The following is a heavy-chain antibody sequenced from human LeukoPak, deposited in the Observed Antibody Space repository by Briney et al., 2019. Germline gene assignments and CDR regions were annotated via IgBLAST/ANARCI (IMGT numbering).Heavy chain of an antibody. V-gene: IGHV4-59*01. CDR1: GGSISSYY. CDR2: IYYSGST. CDR3: ARCMVRGALYYMDV. J-gene: IGHJ6*03. D-gene: IGHD3-10*01. Sequence: SETLSLTCTVSGGSISSYYWSWIRQPPGKGLEWIGYIYYSGSTNYNPSLKSRVTISVDTSKNQFSLKLSSVTAADTAVYYCARCMVRGALYYMDVWGKGTTVTISS.